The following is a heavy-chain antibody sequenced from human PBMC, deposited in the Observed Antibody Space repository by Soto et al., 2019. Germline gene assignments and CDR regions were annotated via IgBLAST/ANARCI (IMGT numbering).Heavy chain of an antibody. CDR3: ACGYSYGFFEY. Sequence: SVKVSCKASGGTFSSYAISLVRQAPGQGLEWMGGIIPIFGTANYAQKFQGRVTITADESTSTAYMELSSLRSEDTAVYDCACGYSYGFFEYWGQGTLVTVSS. V-gene: IGHV1-69*13. CDR2: IIPIFGTA. D-gene: IGHD5-18*01. CDR1: GGTFSSYA. J-gene: IGHJ4*02.